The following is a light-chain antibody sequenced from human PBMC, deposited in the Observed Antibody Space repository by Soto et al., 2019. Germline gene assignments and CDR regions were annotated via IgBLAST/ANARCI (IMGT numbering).Light chain of an antibody. J-gene: IGLJ1*01. V-gene: IGLV7-46*01. CDR3: LLSYNGPYV. CDR2: DTT. Sequence: QAVVTQEPSLTVSSGGTVTLTCGSSTGAVTNGHYPYWFQQKPGQAPRTLIYDTTNRHSWTPARFSGSLLGGKAALTLSGAQPEDEAEYYCLLSYNGPYVFGTGTKLTVL. CDR1: TGAVTNGHY.